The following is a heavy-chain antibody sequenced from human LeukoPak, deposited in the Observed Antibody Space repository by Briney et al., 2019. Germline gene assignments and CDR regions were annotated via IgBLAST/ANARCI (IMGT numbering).Heavy chain of an antibody. J-gene: IGHJ4*02. Sequence: GASVTVSCKASGYTFTGYYMHWVRQAPGQGLEWMGWINPNSGGTNYAQKFQGRVTMTRGTSISTAYMELRRLRSDDTDVYYCARGARYYDFWSGHFDYWGQGSLVTVSS. D-gene: IGHD3-3*01. CDR2: INPNSGGT. CDR3: ARGARYYDFWSGHFDY. V-gene: IGHV1-2*02. CDR1: GYTFTGYY.